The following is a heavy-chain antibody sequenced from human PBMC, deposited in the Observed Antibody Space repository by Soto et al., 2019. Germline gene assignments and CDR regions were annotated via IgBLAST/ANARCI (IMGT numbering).Heavy chain of an antibody. CDR1: GFTFSSYA. V-gene: IGHV3-23*01. D-gene: IGHD3-9*01. J-gene: IGHJ4*02. Sequence: GGSLRLSCAASGFTFSSYAMSWVRQAPGKGLEWVSAISGSGGSTYYADSVKGRFTISRDNSKNTLYLQMNSLRAEDTAVYYCAKGPALRYFDWSNYFDYWGQGTLVTVSS. CDR3: AKGPALRYFDWSNYFDY. CDR2: ISGSGGST.